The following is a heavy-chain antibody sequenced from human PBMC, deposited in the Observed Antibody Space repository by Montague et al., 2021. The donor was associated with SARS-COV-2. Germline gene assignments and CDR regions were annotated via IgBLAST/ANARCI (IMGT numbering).Heavy chain of an antibody. Sequence: SETLSLTCAVYGGSFSDYHWTWIRQSPGGGLEWIGQINYGGSTKYNPSLRSRVTISIDTSNNQFSLKLTSVTAADTAVYYCARGAPGYWGQGTLVTVSS. CDR1: GGSFSDYH. V-gene: IGHV4-34*01. J-gene: IGHJ4*02. CDR3: ARGAPGY. CDR2: INYGGST. D-gene: IGHD1-1*01.